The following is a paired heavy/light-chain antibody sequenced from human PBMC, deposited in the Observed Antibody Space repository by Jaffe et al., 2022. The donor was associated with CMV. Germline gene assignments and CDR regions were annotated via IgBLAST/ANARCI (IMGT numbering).Heavy chain of an antibody. Sequence: QVQLVESGGALVKPGGSLRLSCAASGFAFGDYYMSWIRQAPGKGLEWVSYITNGGVTSKYYADSVKGRFTISRDNAKNSLYLQMNGLRAEDTAVYYCARQGYCSSNMCYTNYYYGMDVWGRGTTVTVSS. D-gene: IGHD2-2*02. J-gene: IGHJ6*02. CDR3: ARQGYCSSNMCYTNYYYGMDV. CDR2: ITNGGVTSK. CDR1: GFAFGDYY. V-gene: IGHV3-11*01.
Light chain of an antibody. CDR2: AAS. Sequence: DIQLTQSPSFLAPSVGDRVTITCRASQAISSYLAWYQQKPGKAPKLLIYAASSLQSGVPSRFSGSGSETEFTLTISSLQPEDFATYYCQQLKSYPYTFGRGTKLEI. CDR3: QQLKSYPYT. V-gene: IGKV1-9*01. CDR1: QAISSY. J-gene: IGKJ2*01.